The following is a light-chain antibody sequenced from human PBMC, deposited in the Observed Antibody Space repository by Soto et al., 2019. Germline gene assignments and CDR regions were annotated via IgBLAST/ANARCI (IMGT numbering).Light chain of an antibody. CDR2: ATS. J-gene: IGKJ2*01. CDR3: QQSYSIPYN. Sequence: DIQMTQSRSSLSASVGDRVTITCRTSQSISSDLNWYQQKLGKAPKLLMYATSSLQSGVPSRFTGSASGTDFTLTISSLQPEDFATYYCQQSYSIPYNFGQGTKLEIK. V-gene: IGKV1-39*01. CDR1: QSISSD.